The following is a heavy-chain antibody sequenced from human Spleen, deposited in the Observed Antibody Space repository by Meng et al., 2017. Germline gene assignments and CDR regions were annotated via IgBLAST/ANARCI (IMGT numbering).Heavy chain of an antibody. CDR1: GGSISSSSYY. D-gene: IGHD6-6*01. V-gene: IGHV4-39*07. J-gene: IGHJ4*02. CDR2: IYHGGTT. CDR3: ARDLRAYSTSPFDY. Sequence: QLQLQESGPGLVKPSETLSLTCAVSGGSISSSSYYWGWIRQPPGKGLEWIGEIYHGGTTSYNPSLKSRVTISVDRSKNQFSLNLSSVTAADTAVYYCARDLRAYSTSPFDYWGQGTLVTVSS.